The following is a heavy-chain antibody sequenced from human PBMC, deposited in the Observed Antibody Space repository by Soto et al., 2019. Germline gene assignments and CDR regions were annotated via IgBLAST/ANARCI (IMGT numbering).Heavy chain of an antibody. Sequence: ASVKVSCKASGYTFTSYAMHWVRQAPGQRLEWMGWINAGNGNTKYSQKFQGRVTITRDTSASTAYMELSSLRSEDTAVYYCARGMTTVTKGLDPCGQGPLVTVYS. CDR3: ARGMTTVTKGLDP. V-gene: IGHV1-3*01. D-gene: IGHD4-17*01. CDR2: INAGNGNT. J-gene: IGHJ5*02. CDR1: GYTFTSYA.